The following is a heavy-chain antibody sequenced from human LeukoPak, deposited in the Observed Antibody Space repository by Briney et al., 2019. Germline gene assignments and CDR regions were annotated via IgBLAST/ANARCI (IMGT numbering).Heavy chain of an antibody. J-gene: IGHJ4*02. Sequence: GGSLRLSCAASGFTFSSYSMNWVRQAPGKGLEWVSSISSSSSYIYYADSVKGRFTISRDNAKNSLYLQMNSLRAEDTAVYYCAREADIVVVPAAEGLDCWGQGTLVTVSS. D-gene: IGHD2-2*01. V-gene: IGHV3-21*01. CDR1: GFTFSSYS. CDR3: AREADIVVVPAAEGLDC. CDR2: ISSSSSYI.